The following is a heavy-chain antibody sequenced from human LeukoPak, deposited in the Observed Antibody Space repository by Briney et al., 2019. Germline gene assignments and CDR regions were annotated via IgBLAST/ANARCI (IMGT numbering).Heavy chain of an antibody. J-gene: IGHJ3*02. CDR2: ISGSGGST. V-gene: IGHV3-23*01. Sequence: GGSLRLSCAASGSTFSSYAMSWVRQAPGKGLEWVSAISGSGGSTYYADSVKGRFTISRDNSKNTLYLQMNSLRAEDTAVYYCAKDGAAAVAFDIWGQGTMVTVSS. CDR3: AKDGAAAVAFDI. D-gene: IGHD6-13*01. CDR1: GSTFSSYA.